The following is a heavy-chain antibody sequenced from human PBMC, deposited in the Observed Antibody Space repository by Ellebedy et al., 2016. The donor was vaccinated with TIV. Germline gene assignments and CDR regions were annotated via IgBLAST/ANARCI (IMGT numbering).Heavy chain of an antibody. CDR3: ARADPWGFGELLGRRAPHFGMDV. CDR1: GGSISNSSYY. J-gene: IGHJ6*02. CDR2: INHSGST. Sequence: SETLSLTCTVSGGSISNSSYYWAWIRQPPGKGLEWIGEINHSGSTNYNPSLKSRVAMSVDKSKNQFSLKLTSVTASDTAVYYCARADPWGFGELLGRRAPHFGMDVWGQGTTVTVPS. D-gene: IGHD3-10*01. V-gene: IGHV4-39*01.